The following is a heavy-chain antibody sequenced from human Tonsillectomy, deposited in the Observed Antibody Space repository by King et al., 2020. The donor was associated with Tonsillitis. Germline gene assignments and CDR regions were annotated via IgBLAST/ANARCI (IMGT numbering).Heavy chain of an antibody. CDR2: SYPGDSDT. V-gene: IGHV5-51*01. CDR3: ARLGEYSDYDPFDY. D-gene: IGHD5-12*01. J-gene: IGHJ4*02. CDR1: GYSFISYW. Sequence: QLVQSGAEVKKPGESLKISCKGSGYSFISYWIGWVRQMPGKGLEWMGISYPGDSDTRYSPSFQGQVTISADKSISIVYLQWSSLKASDTAIYYCARLGEYSDYDPFDYWGQGTLVTVSS.